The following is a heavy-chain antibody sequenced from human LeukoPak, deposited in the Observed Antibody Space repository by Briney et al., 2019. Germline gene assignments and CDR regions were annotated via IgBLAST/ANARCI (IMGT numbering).Heavy chain of an antibody. D-gene: IGHD5-12*01. CDR1: GFTFSDYY. CDR2: ISSSGSTI. V-gene: IGHV3-11*01. J-gene: IGHJ4*02. CDR3: ARVATGGGYFDY. Sequence: KTGGSLRLSCAASGFTFSDYYMTWIRQAPGKGLEWVSFISSSGSTIHYADSVKGRFTMSRDNAKNSLYLQMNSLRAEDTAVYYCARVATGGGYFDYWGQGTLVTVSS.